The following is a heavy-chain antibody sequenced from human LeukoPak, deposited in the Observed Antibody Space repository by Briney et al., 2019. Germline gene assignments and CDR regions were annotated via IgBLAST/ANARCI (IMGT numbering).Heavy chain of an antibody. CDR2: INHSGST. CDR3: ARGGDYYDSSGYQLDY. V-gene: IGHV4-34*01. D-gene: IGHD3-22*01. Sequence: SETLSLTCAVYGGSFSGYYWSWIRQPPGKGLEWIGEINHSGSTNYNPSLKSRVTISVDTSKNQFSLKLSSVTAADTAVYYCARGGDYYDSSGYQLDYWGQGTLVTVSS. J-gene: IGHJ4*02. CDR1: GGSFSGYY.